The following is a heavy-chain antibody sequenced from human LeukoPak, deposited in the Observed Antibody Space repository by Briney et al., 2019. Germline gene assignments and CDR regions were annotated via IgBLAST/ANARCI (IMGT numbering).Heavy chain of an antibody. CDR2: ISDTGGST. J-gene: IGHJ4*02. CDR3: AKSHSELYVLGGEIDY. Sequence: GGSLKLSCAASGLTFSSYAMTWVRQAPGKGLEWVLAISDTGGSTYYADSVKGRFTISRDNSKNTLYLQMNSLRAEDTAVYYCAKSHSELYVLGGEIDYWGQGTLVTVSS. D-gene: IGHD2-8*01. CDR1: GLTFSSYA. V-gene: IGHV3-23*01.